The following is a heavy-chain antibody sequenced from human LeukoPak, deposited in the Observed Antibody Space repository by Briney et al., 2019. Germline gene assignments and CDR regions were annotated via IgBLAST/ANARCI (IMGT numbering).Heavy chain of an antibody. CDR3: ARGRYQAANYFDY. CDR2: IYYSGIT. V-gene: IGHV4-39*07. J-gene: IGHJ4*02. CDR1: GGSISTGSYY. Sequence: SETLSLTCSVSGGSISTGSYYWGWIRQSPGKGLEWIGSIYYSGITYYNPSLKSRVTISVDTSKNQFSLNLSSVTAADTAVYYCARGRYQAANYFDYWGQGTLVTVSS. D-gene: IGHD2-2*01.